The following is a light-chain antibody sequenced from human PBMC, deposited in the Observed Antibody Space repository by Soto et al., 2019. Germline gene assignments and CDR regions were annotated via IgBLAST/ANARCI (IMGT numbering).Light chain of an antibody. V-gene: IGLV4-60*03. CDR1: SGHSSYI. Sequence: QPVLTQSSSASASLGASVKLTCTLSSGHSSYIIAWHQQQPGKAPRYLMKLKGSGSHNKGNGIPDRFSGSSSGADRYLTISSLQSEDEADYYCETWGTSIHVVFGGGTKLTVL. CDR2: LKGSGSH. J-gene: IGLJ3*02. CDR3: ETWGTSIHVV.